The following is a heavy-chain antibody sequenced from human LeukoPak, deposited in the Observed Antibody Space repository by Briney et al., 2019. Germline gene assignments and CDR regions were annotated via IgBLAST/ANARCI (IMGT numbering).Heavy chain of an antibody. V-gene: IGHV1-2*02. CDR2: INPNSGGT. D-gene: IGHD3-3*01. J-gene: IGHJ6*02. Sequence: ASVKVSCKASGYTFTGYYMHWVRQAPGQGLGWMGWINPNSGGTNYAQKFQGRVTMTRDTPISTAYMELSRLRSDDTAVYYCARWGRSGYYYGMDVWGQGTTVTVSS. CDR3: ARWGRSGYYYGMDV. CDR1: GYTFTGYY.